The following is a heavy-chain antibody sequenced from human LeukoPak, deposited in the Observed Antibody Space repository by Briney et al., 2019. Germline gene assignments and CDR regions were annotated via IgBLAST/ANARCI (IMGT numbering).Heavy chain of an antibody. D-gene: IGHD3-10*01. CDR1: GDSISTYY. CDR2: IYYRVTS. CDR3: ARAVGGDGSGSL. J-gene: IGHJ4*02. Sequence: SETLSLTCTVSGDSISTYYWSWIRQPPGKGLEWIGYIYYRVTSDYNPSLKSRVTMSVEMSTRQISLKLSSVTAADTAVYYCARAVGGDGSGSLWGPGTLVTVSS. V-gene: IGHV4-59*01.